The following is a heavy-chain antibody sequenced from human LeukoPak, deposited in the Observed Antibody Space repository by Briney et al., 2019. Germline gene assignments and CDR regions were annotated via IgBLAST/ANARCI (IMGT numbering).Heavy chain of an antibody. J-gene: IGHJ4*02. Sequence: PGGSLRLSCAASGFTFSSYEMHWVRQAPGKGLEWVSYISSSGSTIYYGDSVKGRFTISRDNAKNSLYLQMNSLRAEDTAVYYCARDGYDFWSGIDYWGQGTLVTVSS. D-gene: IGHD3-3*01. CDR2: ISSSGSTI. CDR3: ARDGYDFWSGIDY. CDR1: GFTFSSYE. V-gene: IGHV3-48*03.